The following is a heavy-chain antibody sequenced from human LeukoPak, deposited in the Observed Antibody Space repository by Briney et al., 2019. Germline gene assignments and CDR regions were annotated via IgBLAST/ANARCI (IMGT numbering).Heavy chain of an antibody. CDR1: GGCISSYY. CDR2: IYYSGST. D-gene: IGHD6-13*01. J-gene: IGHJ5*01. Sequence: PSETLSLTCTVSGGCISSYYWSWIRQPPGKGLEWIGYIYYSGSTNYNPSLKSRVTISVDTSKNQFSLKLSSVTAADTAVYYCARHVGMGSSSWYWFDSWGQGTLVTVSS. CDR3: ARHVGMGSSSWYWFDS. V-gene: IGHV4-59*08.